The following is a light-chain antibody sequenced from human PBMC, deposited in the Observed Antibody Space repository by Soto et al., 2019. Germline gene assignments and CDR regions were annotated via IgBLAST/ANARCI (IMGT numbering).Light chain of an antibody. CDR1: QTVSSTY. CDR2: DTY. CDR3: QQDGISRPWT. J-gene: IGKJ1*01. V-gene: IGKV3-20*01. Sequence: EIVLTQSPGTLSLSPGERATLSCSASQTVSSTYLAWYQQKPGQAPRLLIDDTYSRATGIPDRFSGSGSGTDFTLTISRLELEDFAVYSCQQDGISRPWTFSHGTQVEIK.